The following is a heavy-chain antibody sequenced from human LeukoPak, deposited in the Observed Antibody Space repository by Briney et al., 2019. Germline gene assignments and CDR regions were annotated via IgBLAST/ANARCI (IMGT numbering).Heavy chain of an antibody. J-gene: IGHJ6*02. Sequence: SVKVSCKASGGTFSSYAISWVRQAPGQGLEWMGGIIPIFGTANYAQKFQGRVTITADESTSTAYMELSSLRSEDTAVYHCARAGGRGYSYGQGYYGMDVWGRGTTVTVSS. CDR1: GGTFSSYA. CDR2: IIPIFGTA. D-gene: IGHD5-18*01. CDR3: ARAGGRGYSYGQGYYGMDV. V-gene: IGHV1-69*13.